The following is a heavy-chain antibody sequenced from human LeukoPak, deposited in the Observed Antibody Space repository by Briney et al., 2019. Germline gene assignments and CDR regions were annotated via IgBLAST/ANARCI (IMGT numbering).Heavy chain of an antibody. D-gene: IGHD3-3*01. J-gene: IGHJ4*02. V-gene: IGHV3-74*01. CDR3: ARDYDFCSGFFDY. CDR1: GFTFSNYW. Sequence: GGSLRLSCAASGFTFSNYWMHWVHQAPGKGLVWVSRINSDGSSTSYADSVKGRFTISRDNAKNTLSLQMNSLRAEDTAVYYCARDYDFCSGFFDYWGQGTLVTVSS. CDR2: INSDGSST.